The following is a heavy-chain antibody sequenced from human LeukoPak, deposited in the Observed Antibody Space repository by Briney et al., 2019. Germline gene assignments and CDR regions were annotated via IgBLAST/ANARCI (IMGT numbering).Heavy chain of an antibody. D-gene: IGHD3-16*01. CDR1: GGSMTNWY. CDR2: IYDSGST. J-gene: IGHJ6*02. CDR3: AKGGSTNFDYGDV. V-gene: IGHV4-59*01. Sequence: KASETLSLTCSVSGGSMTNWYWTWIRQPPGKGLEWIGDIYDSGSTRYNASLESRVTISVDTSKNQFSLKLSSVTAADTAVYYCAKGGSTNFDYGDVWGQGTTVTVSS.